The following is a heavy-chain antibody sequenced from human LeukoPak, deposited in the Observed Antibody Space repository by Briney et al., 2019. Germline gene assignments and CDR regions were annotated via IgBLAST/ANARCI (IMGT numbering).Heavy chain of an antibody. V-gene: IGHV3-23*01. CDR2: ISGSGTST. CDR1: GFSFPSHT. Sequence: GGSLRLSCVASGFSFPSHTMTWIRQAPGKGLEWVSSISGSGTSTYYADSVKGRFTISRDNSKNTLYLQMNSLRVEDTAVYYCAKAWSTATIGRYFDYWGQGTLVTVSS. CDR3: AKAWSTATIGRYFDY. J-gene: IGHJ4*02. D-gene: IGHD5-24*01.